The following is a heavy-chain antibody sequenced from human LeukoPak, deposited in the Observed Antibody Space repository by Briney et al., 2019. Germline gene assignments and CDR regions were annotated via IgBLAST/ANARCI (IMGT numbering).Heavy chain of an antibody. J-gene: IGHJ4*02. CDR1: GGSISSGGCY. CDR3: ARASAAGTHLDY. Sequence: KPSETLSLTCTVSGGSISSGGCYWSWIRLHPGKGLEWIGCIYYSGSTYYNPSLKSRVTISVDTSKNQFSLKLSSVTAADTAVYYCARASAAGTHLDYWGQGTLVTVSS. V-gene: IGHV4-31*03. CDR2: IYYSGST. D-gene: IGHD6-13*01.